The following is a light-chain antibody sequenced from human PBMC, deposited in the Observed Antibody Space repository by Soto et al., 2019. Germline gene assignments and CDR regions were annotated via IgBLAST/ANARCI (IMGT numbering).Light chain of an antibody. Sequence: DIQMTQSPSSLSASVGDRVTITCRASHDITNALGWYQQKLGNAPKRLIYAASNLHSGVPSRFSGSGSGTEFPLTISSLQPEDFAAYYCLQHNTYPWTFGQGTKVEIK. CDR3: LQHNTYPWT. J-gene: IGKJ1*01. CDR1: HDITNA. V-gene: IGKV1-17*01. CDR2: AAS.